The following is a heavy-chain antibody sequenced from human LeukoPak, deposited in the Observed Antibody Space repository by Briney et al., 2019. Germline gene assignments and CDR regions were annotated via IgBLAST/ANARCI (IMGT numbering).Heavy chain of an antibody. Sequence: PGGSLRLSCAASGFTFSSYAMHWVRQAPGKGLEWVAVISYDGSNKYYADSVKGRFTISRDNSKNTLYLQMNSLRAEDTAVYYCARDGPYFDYWGQGTLVTVSS. CDR1: GFTFSSYA. J-gene: IGHJ4*02. V-gene: IGHV3-30-3*01. CDR2: ISYDGSNK. CDR3: ARDGPYFDY.